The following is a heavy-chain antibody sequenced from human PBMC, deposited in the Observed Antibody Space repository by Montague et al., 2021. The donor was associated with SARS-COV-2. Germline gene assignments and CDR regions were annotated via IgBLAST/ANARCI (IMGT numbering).Heavy chain of an antibody. J-gene: IGHJ4*02. CDR1: GGSISPYY. D-gene: IGHD1-26*01. CDR3: ARVVWELQVGDDYFDY. V-gene: IGHV4-59*01. CDR2: IYYTGST. Sequence: SETLSLTCTVSGGSISPYYWSWIRQPPGKGLVWIGNIYYTGSTTYNSSLKSRLTISVDTSSNQFSRKGTSVTPADTAVYYCARVVWELQVGDDYFDYWGQGPLATVSS.